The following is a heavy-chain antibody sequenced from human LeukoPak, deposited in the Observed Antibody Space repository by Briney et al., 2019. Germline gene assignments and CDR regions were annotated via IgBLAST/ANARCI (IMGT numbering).Heavy chain of an antibody. V-gene: IGHV3-48*04. CDR3: ATTVAGTRNAFDI. Sequence: GGSLRLSCAASGFTFSTYSINWVRQAPGKGLEWISYISTISTTIYYADSVRGRFTISRDDAKNSLYLQMNSLRVEDTAVYYCATTVAGTRNAFDIWGQGTMVIVSS. CDR1: GFTFSTYS. CDR2: ISTISTTI. J-gene: IGHJ3*02. D-gene: IGHD6-19*01.